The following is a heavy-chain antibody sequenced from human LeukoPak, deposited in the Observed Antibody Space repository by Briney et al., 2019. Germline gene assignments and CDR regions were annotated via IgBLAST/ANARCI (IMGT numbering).Heavy chain of an antibody. CDR3: ARGTIQAPGADY. Sequence: GGSLRLSCAASDFTFSTYWMVWVRQAQGKGLEWVANINQDGSEKHYVDSVKGRFTISRDNARSSLYLQMSSLRAEETAIYYCARGTIQAPGADYWGQGTLVTVSS. V-gene: IGHV3-7*01. D-gene: IGHD1-7*01. CDR2: INQDGSEK. J-gene: IGHJ4*02. CDR1: DFTFSTYW.